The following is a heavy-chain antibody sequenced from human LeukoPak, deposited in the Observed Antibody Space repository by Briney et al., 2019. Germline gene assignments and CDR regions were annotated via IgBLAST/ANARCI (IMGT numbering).Heavy chain of an antibody. CDR1: GYTFTSYG. CDR2: ISAYNGNT. CDR3: LGYYDSSGYYYEPSGFDP. Sequence: VASVKVSCKASGYTFTSYGISWVRQAPGQGLEWMGWISAYNGNTNYAQKFQGRVTITADESTSTAYMELSSLRSEDTAVYYCLGYYDSSGYYYEPSGFDPWGQGTLVTVSS. V-gene: IGHV1-18*01. J-gene: IGHJ5*02. D-gene: IGHD3-22*01.